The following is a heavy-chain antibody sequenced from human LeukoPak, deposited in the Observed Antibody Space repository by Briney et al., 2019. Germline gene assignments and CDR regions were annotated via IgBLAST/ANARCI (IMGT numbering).Heavy chain of an antibody. D-gene: IGHD3-10*01. CDR2: IYYSGST. V-gene: IGHV4-59*08. CDR3: GRLLITALRGPNRMDV. Sequence: SETLSLTCTVSGGSTSSYYWSWIRQPPGKGLEWIGHIYYSGSTNYNPSLKSRVTISVDTSKNQFSLKLSSVTAADTAVYYCGRLLITALRGPNRMDVWGQGTTVTVSS. CDR1: GGSTSSYY. J-gene: IGHJ6*02.